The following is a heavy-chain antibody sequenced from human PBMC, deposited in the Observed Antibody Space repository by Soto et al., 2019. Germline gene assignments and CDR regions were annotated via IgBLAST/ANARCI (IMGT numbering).Heavy chain of an antibody. CDR1: GFTFSSYW. CDR2: IKQDGSEK. J-gene: IGHJ6*03. V-gene: IGHV3-7*01. D-gene: IGHD3-9*01. Sequence: GGSLRLSCAASGFTFSSYWMSWVRQAPGKGLEWVANIKQDGSEKYYVDSVKGRFTISRDNAKNSLYLQMNSLRAEDTAVYYCARVTYDILTGYYYYYYYMDVWGKGTTVTVSS. CDR3: ARVTYDILTGYYYYYYYMDV.